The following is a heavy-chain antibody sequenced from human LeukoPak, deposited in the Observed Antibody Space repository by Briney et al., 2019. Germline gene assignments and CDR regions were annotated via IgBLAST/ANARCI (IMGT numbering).Heavy chain of an antibody. V-gene: IGHV4-31*03. J-gene: IGHJ6*02. Sequence: SETLSLTCTVPDGSIGRGGYYWTWIRQYPGKGLEWIGYIYYTGTTYYNPSLQSRVAISKDASKNRFSLRLSSVTAADTAVYYCTRAGPHYGSGTGYAFYGMDVWGQGTTVTVSS. CDR1: DGSIGRGGYY. D-gene: IGHD3-10*01. CDR3: TRAGPHYGSGTGYAFYGMDV. CDR2: IYYTGTT.